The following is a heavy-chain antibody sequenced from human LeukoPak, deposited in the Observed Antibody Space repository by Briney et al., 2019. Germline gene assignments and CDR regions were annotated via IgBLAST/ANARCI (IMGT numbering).Heavy chain of an antibody. CDR2: IKSKTDGGTT. J-gene: IGHJ4*02. V-gene: IGHV3-15*01. CDR3: TTAFKEQWLVIDY. CDR1: GFTFSNAW. Sequence: DPGGSLRLSCAASGFTFSNAWMSWVRQAPGKGLEWVGRIKSKTDGGTTDCAAPVKGRFTISRDDSKNTLYLQMNSLKTEDTAVYYCTTAFKEQWLVIDYWGQGTLVTVSS. D-gene: IGHD6-19*01.